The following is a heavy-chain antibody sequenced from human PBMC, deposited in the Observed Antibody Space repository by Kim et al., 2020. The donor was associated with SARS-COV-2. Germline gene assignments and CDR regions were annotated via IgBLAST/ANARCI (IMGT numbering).Heavy chain of an antibody. Sequence: GGSLRLSCAASGFTFGDYAMHWVRQAPGKGLEWVSGISCNSGSIGYADSVKGRFTISSANAKNSLYLQRNSLRAEDPALYYCAKDLVDIPVNAFDIWGQGTMVTVSS. V-gene: IGHV3-9*01. J-gene: IGHJ3*02. CDR1: GFTFGDYA. D-gene: IGHD5-12*01. CDR2: ISCNSGSI. CDR3: AKDLVDIPVNAFDI.